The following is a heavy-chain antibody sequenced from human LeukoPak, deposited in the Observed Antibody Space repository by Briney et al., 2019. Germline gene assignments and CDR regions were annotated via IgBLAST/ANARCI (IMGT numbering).Heavy chain of an antibody. CDR3: ARGPSDPGRYYFDY. V-gene: IGHV4-39*02. J-gene: IGHJ4*02. Sequence: PSETLSLTCTVSGGSIISSTSYWDWIRQSPGKGLDWIGSVYFSGSTYYNPSLKSRVTTSVDTSKNDFSLNLSSVTAADTAVYYCARGPSDPGRYYFDYWGQGTLVTVSS. D-gene: IGHD7-27*01. CDR1: GGSIISSTSY. CDR2: VYFSGST.